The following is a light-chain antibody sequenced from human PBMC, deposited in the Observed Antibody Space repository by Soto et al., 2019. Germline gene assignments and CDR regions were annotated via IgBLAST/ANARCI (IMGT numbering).Light chain of an antibody. CDR2: GAS. Sequence: DIVMTQSPATLSVAPGERVTFSCRASQNVGSNLAWYQQKPGRAPRLLIYGASTRATGIPARFSGSGSVTEFTLTISSLQSEDFAVYYCQQYNNWPITFGQGTRLEI. CDR1: QNVGSN. CDR3: QQYNNWPIT. V-gene: IGKV3D-15*01. J-gene: IGKJ5*01.